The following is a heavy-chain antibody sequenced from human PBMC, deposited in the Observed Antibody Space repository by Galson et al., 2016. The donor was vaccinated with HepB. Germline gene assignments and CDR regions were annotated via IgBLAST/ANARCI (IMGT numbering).Heavy chain of an antibody. J-gene: IGHJ4*02. CDR1: GSTFSINS. CDR3: ATGGWMAASHF. Sequence: SLRLSCAASGSTFSINSMSWVRQAPGKGLEWIAAIASSSSYIYSRDSVKGQFTISRDNAKNSLYLQMDSLRAEDTAVYYCATGGWMAASHFWGQGTLVTVSS. D-gene: IGHD5-24*01. V-gene: IGHV3-21*01. CDR2: IASSSSYI.